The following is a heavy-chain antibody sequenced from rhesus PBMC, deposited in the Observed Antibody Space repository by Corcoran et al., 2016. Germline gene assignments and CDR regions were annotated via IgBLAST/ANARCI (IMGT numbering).Heavy chain of an antibody. Sequence: QVQLQESGPGLVKPSETLSPPCAVSGGSISDDYYWSWIRQPPGKGLEWIGYIDGSSTTTNYNPSPKSRVTSSNDKSKSQFSLKLSSVTAAGTAVYYLSRGSYYYSGSYYYVEYGLDSWGQGVVVTVSS. CDR1: GGSISDDYY. D-gene: IGHD3-16*01. CDR3: SRGSYYYSGSYYYVEYGLDS. CDR2: IDGSSTTT. V-gene: IGHV4S18*01. J-gene: IGHJ6*01.